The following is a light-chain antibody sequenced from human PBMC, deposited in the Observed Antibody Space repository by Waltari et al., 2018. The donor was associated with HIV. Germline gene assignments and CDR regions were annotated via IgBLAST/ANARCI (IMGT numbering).Light chain of an antibody. V-gene: IGLV2-14*01. CDR2: EFI. Sequence: QSALTQPASVSGSPGQSITISCTGTSSDVGGYNFVSWYQQHPGRAPKLIIYEFIRRASGVSKRFSCSKSGNTASLTSSGLQAEDEADYSCGSYTNTTTSVVFGGGTKLTVL. CDR1: SSDVGGYNF. J-gene: IGLJ2*01. CDR3: GSYTNTTTSVV.